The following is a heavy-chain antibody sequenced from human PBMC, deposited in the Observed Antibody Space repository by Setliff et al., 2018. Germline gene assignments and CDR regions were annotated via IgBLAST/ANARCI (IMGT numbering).Heavy chain of an antibody. D-gene: IGHD3-22*01. J-gene: IGHJ4*02. CDR1: GGSISSYY. V-gene: IGHV4-4*07. Sequence: SETLSLTCTVSGGSISSYYWSWIRQPAGKGLEWIGHIYIGGSANYNPSLESRVTMSIDTSKNQFSLKLNSVTAADMAVYYCARDYYDSSGYYYKVHYYYFDYWGQGTLVTVSS. CDR2: IYIGGSA. CDR3: ARDYYDSSGYYYKVHYYYFDY.